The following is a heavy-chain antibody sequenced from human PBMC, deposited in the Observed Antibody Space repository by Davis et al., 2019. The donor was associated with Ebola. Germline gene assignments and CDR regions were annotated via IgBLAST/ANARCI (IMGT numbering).Heavy chain of an antibody. CDR2: ISSDRHI. CDR3: ARDPYYYGSGYSYNLWLDP. D-gene: IGHD3-10*01. J-gene: IGHJ5*02. V-gene: IGHV3-48*02. CDR1: GFTFSYYG. Sequence: GESLKISCAASGFTFSYYGMNWVRQAPATGLEWISYISSDRHINYADSVKGRFTISRDNAKNSLYLQMNSLREEETAVYYCARDPYYYGSGYSYNLWLDPWGQGTLVTVSS.